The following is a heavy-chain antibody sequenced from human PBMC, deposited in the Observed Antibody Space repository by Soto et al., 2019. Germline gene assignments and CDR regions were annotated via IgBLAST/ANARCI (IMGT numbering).Heavy chain of an antibody. CDR3: ARIRGSRAYDLEK. CDR2: MNPNSDNT. J-gene: IGHJ4*02. CDR1: GYTFTNYD. D-gene: IGHD5-12*01. Sequence: QVQLVQSGAEVKKAGASVKVSCKDSGYTFTNYDINWVRQATGQGLEWMGWMNPNSDNTGYAQKFQGRVTMTRNTSISTVFMELRSLRSEDTAVYYCARIRGSRAYDLEKWGQGTLVTVSS. V-gene: IGHV1-8*01.